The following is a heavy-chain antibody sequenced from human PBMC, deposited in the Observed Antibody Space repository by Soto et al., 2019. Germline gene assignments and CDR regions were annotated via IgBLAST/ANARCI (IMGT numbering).Heavy chain of an antibody. J-gene: IGHJ4*02. CDR2: INHSGST. CDR1: GGSFSDLY. D-gene: IGHD6-19*01. V-gene: IGHV4-34*01. CDR3: GPRGAVADPRGY. Sequence: SETLSLTCAVYGGSFSDLYWTWIRQPPGKGLEWIGEINHSGSTNYNPSLKSRVAASVDTSKNQFSLNLTSVTAADTAVYYCGPRGAVADPRGYWGQGTLVTVSS.